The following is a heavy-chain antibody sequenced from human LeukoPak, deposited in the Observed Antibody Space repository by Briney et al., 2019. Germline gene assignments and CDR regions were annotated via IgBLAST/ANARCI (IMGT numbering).Heavy chain of an antibody. CDR2: INSDGSST. CDR1: GFTFSSYW. CDR3: AREGPVAATVDYYYYYGMDV. Sequence: PGGSLRLSCAASGFTFSSYWMHWVRQAPGKGLVWVSRINSDGSSTSYADSVKGRFTISRDNAKNTLYLQTNSLRAEDTAVYYCAREGPVAATVDYYYYYGMDVWGQGTTVTVSS. D-gene: IGHD2-15*01. V-gene: IGHV3-74*01. J-gene: IGHJ6*02.